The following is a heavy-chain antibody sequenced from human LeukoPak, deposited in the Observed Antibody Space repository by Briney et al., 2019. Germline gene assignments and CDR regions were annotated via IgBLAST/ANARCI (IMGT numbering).Heavy chain of an antibody. Sequence: GGSLRLSCAVSGITFSSHGMHWVRQAPGKGLEWVAFIRYDGSNKYYADSVKGRFTLSRDNSKKTLYLQMNSLRAEDTAVYYCARDVAPIGVSDYWGQGTLVTVSS. CDR2: IRYDGSNK. V-gene: IGHV3-30*02. J-gene: IGHJ4*02. CDR1: GITFSSHG. CDR3: ARDVAPIGVSDY. D-gene: IGHD2-15*01.